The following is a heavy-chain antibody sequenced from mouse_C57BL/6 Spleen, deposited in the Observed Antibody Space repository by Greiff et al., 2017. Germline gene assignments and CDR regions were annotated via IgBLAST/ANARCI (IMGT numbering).Heavy chain of an antibody. CDR3: ARYYYGSSTRYFDV. CDR1: GYAFTNYL. Sequence: QVQLQQSGAELVRPGTSVKVSCKASGYAFTNYLIEWVKQRPGQGLEWIGVINPGSGGTNYNEKFKGKATLTADKSSSTAYMQLSSLTSEDSAVYFCARYYYGSSTRYFDVWGTGTTVTVSS. CDR2: INPGSGGT. D-gene: IGHD1-1*01. J-gene: IGHJ1*03. V-gene: IGHV1-54*01.